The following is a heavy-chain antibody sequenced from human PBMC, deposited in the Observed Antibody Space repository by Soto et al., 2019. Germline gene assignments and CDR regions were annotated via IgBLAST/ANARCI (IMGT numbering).Heavy chain of an antibody. CDR1: GITFRSYS. Sequence: PGGSLRLSCAASGITFRSYSMSWVRQAPGKRLEWVASITSDSSDIYYEDSVKGRFTISRDNGENSLYLQMTSLGAEDTGVYYCATTYCSGGYCFSSEYWGQGVLVTVSS. V-gene: IGHV3-21*01. D-gene: IGHD2-15*01. CDR2: ITSDSSDI. J-gene: IGHJ4*02. CDR3: ATTYCSGGYCFSSEY.